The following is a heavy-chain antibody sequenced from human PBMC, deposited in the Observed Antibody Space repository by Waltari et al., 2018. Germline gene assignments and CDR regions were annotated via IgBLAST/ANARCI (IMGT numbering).Heavy chain of an antibody. Sequence: QVQLQESGPGLVKPSETPSLTCTVSGASISSGDSYWGWIRQPPGKGLEWIGSVSYSGGTKSNPSLRGRVTIPIDTSKNQFSLKLNSVTAADTAVYYCARLRFLTWSPAGFMDVWGKGTTVTISA. CDR1: GASISSGDSY. CDR2: VSYSGGT. J-gene: IGHJ6*04. V-gene: IGHV4-39*07. D-gene: IGHD3-3*01. CDR3: ARLRFLTWSPAGFMDV.